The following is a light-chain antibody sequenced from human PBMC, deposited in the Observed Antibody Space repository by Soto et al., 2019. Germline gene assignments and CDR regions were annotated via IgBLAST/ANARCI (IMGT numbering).Light chain of an antibody. Sequence: QSVLTQPASVSGSPGQSITISCTGTSSDVGGYNYVSWYQQHPGKAPELMIYDVSNRPSGVSNRFSGSKAGNTSSLNISGLQAENEADYYCSSYTSSNTVLFCGGTKVTVL. CDR3: SSYTSSNTVL. V-gene: IGLV2-14*03. CDR2: DVS. CDR1: SSDVGGYNY. J-gene: IGLJ2*01.